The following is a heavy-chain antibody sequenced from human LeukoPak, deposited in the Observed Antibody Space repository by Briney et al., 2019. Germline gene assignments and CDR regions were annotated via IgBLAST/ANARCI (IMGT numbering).Heavy chain of an antibody. CDR2: TYTSGST. Sequence: SETLSLTCTVSGGSISSYYWSWLRQPAGKGLEWIGRTYTSGSTNYSPSLKSRVTISVDKSKNQFSLNLNSVTAADTGMYYCARDPGGGYKDDALDIWGQGTMVTVSS. CDR1: GGSISSYY. J-gene: IGHJ3*02. D-gene: IGHD3-16*01. CDR3: ARDPGGGYKDDALDI. V-gene: IGHV4-4*07.